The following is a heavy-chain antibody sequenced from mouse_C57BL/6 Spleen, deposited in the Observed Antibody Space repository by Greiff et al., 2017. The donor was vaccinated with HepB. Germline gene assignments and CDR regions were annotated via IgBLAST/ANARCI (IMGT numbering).Heavy chain of an antibody. Sequence: VQLQQSGPELVKPGASVKIPCKASGYTFTDYNMDWVKQSHGKSLEWIGDINPNNGGTIYNQKFKGKATLTVDKSSSTAYMELRSLTSEDTAVYYCARYPLAYYSNYGWYFDVWGTGTTVTVSS. V-gene: IGHV1-18*01. J-gene: IGHJ1*03. CDR1: GYTFTDYN. CDR2: INPNNGGT. CDR3: ARYPLAYYSNYGWYFDV. D-gene: IGHD2-5*01.